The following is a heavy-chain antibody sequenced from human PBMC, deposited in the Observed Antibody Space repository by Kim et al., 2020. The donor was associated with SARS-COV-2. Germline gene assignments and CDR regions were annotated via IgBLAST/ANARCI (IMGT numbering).Heavy chain of an antibody. CDR1: GFTFSSYA. CDR2: IYSGGSST. CDR3: AKVLSGSSWFNYYYYGMDV. D-gene: IGHD6-13*01. Sequence: GGSLRLSCAASGFTFSSYAMSWVRQAPGKGLEWVSVIYSGGSSTYYADSVKGRFTISRDNSKNTLYLQMNSLRAEDTAVYYCAKVLSGSSWFNYYYYGMDVWGQGTTVTVSS. V-gene: IGHV3-23*03. J-gene: IGHJ6*02.